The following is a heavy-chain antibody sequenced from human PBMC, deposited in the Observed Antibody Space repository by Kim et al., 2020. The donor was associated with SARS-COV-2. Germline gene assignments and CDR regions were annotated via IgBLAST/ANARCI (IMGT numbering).Heavy chain of an antibody. V-gene: IGHV4-34*01. CDR1: GGSFSGYY. CDR2: INHSGST. CDR3: ARGPGCSGGSCYYFDY. Sequence: SETLSLTCAVYGGSFSGYYWSWIRQPPGKGLEWIGEINHSGSTNYNPSLKSRVTISVDTSKNQFSLKLSSVTAADTAVYYCARGPGCSGGSCYYFDYWG. J-gene: IGHJ4*01. D-gene: IGHD2-15*01.